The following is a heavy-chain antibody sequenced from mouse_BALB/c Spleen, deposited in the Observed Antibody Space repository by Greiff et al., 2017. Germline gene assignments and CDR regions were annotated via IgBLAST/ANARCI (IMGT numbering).Heavy chain of an antibody. CDR2: ISSGSSTI. J-gene: IGHJ2*01. V-gene: IGHV5-17*02. CDR1: GFTFSSFG. Sequence: EVQLQESGGGLVQPGGSRKLSCAASGFTFSSFGMHWVRQAPEKGLEWVAYISSGSSTIYYADTVKGRFTISRDNPKNTLFLQMTSLRSEDTAMYYCARKGDYDYEGFDYWGQGTTRTVSS. CDR3: ARKGDYDYEGFDY. D-gene: IGHD2-4*01.